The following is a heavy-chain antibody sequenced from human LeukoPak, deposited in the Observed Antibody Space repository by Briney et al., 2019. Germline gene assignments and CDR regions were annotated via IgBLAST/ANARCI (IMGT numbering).Heavy chain of an antibody. CDR3: ARRIYDFWSGYQYYFDY. V-gene: IGHV4-39*01. CDR1: GGSISSSSYY. J-gene: IGHJ4*02. Sequence: PSETLSLTCTVSGGSISSSSYYWGWIRQPPGKGLEWIGSIYYSGSTYYNPSLKSRVTISVATSKNQFSLKLSSVTAADTAVYYCARRIYDFWSGYQYYFDYWGQGTLVTVSS. CDR2: IYYSGST. D-gene: IGHD3-3*01.